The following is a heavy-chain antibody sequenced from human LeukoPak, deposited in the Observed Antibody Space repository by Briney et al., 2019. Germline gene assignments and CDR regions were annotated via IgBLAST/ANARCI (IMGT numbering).Heavy chain of an antibody. Sequence: GGSLRLSCAASGFTFSNYDLSWVRQAPGKGLEWVSGITGSGGSTYYADSVKGRFTISRGNAKNSVYLQMNSLRAEDTAVYYCARDIKGQYQDAFDIWGQGTMVTVSS. CDR3: ARDIKGQYQDAFDI. D-gene: IGHD2-2*01. CDR1: GFTFSNYD. J-gene: IGHJ3*02. CDR2: ITGSGGST. V-gene: IGHV3-23*01.